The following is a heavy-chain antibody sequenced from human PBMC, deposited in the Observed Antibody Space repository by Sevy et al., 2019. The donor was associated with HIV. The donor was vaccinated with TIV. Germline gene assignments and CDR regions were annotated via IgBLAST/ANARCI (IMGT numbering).Heavy chain of an antibody. CDR2: IKSNADGGTP. Sequence: GGSLRLSCGASGFIFSNAWMSWVRQAPGKGLEWVGRIKSNADGGTPDYAAPVKGTFTISRDDSINILYLQMNSLRTDDTAVYYCCYSEYVDYYDHWGQGTLVTVSS. J-gene: IGHJ4*02. V-gene: IGHV3-15*01. CDR3: CYSEYVDYYDH. CDR1: GFIFSNAW. D-gene: IGHD2-2*02.